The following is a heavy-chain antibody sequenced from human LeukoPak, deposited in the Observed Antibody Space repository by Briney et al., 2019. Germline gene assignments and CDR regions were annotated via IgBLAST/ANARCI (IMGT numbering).Heavy chain of an antibody. J-gene: IGHJ4*02. Sequence: GGSLRLSCAASGFTFSSYAMSWVRHAQGPGQELDSVISGSGGSTSYADSVKGRFTISRVSSTNTLYLQMNSLRIEDTAVYYCSKDLALVRSAYFDDWGQGTLVIVSS. CDR1: GFTFSSYA. CDR3: SKDLALVRSAYFDD. D-gene: IGHD2-21*01. V-gene: IGHV3-23*01. CDR2: ISGSGGST.